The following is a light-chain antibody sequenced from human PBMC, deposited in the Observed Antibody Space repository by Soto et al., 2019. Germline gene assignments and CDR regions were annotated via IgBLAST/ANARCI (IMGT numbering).Light chain of an antibody. Sequence: QSVLTQPPSVSGSPGQSVTFSCTATTADIDNYDSVSWYQQAPGTAPKLIIYDVNNRPSGAPDRFSGSTSGNTASLTISGLQAEDETDYFCSLYSSNGSLIFXPGTKLTVL. V-gene: IGLV2-18*01. J-gene: IGLJ1*01. CDR2: DVN. CDR1: TADIDNYDS. CDR3: SLYSSNGSLI.